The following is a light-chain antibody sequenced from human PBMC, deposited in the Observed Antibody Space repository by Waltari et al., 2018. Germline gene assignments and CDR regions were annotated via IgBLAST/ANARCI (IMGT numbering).Light chain of an antibody. V-gene: IGLV2-23*02. CDR3: FSYAGSNSFA. Sequence: QSALTQPASVSGSPGQSITVSCIGTSKDIGSYNFFSWFQQHPGRAPKLMIYDVSDRPLGVSNRFSGSKSGNTASLTISGLQAEDEADYYCFSYAGSNSFAFGGGTRVTVL. CDR1: SKDIGSYNF. J-gene: IGLJ2*01. CDR2: DVS.